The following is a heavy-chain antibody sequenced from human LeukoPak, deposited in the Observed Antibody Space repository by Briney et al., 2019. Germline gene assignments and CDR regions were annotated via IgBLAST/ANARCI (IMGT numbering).Heavy chain of an antibody. CDR1: GFTFSSYA. CDR3: AKDLTVTTLGYFQQ. V-gene: IGHV3-23*01. D-gene: IGHD4-17*01. CDR2: ISGSGGTT. J-gene: IGHJ1*01. Sequence: GGSLRLSCAASGFTFSSYAMTWVRQAPGKGLEWVSAISGSGGTTYYADSVKGRFTISRDNSKNTLYLQMNSLRAEDTAVYYCAKDLTVTTLGYFQQWGQGTLVTVPS.